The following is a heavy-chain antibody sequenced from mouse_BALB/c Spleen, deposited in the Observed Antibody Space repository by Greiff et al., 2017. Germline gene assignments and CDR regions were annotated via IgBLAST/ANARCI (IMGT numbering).Heavy chain of an antibody. CDR2: ISSGSSTI. Sequence: EVKLMESGGGLVQPGGSRKLSCAASGFTFSSFGMHWVRQAPEKGLEWVAYISSGSSTIYYADTVKGRFTISRDNPKNTLFLQMTSLRSEDTAMYYCARSGGYEGFAYWGQGTLVTVSA. J-gene: IGHJ3*01. CDR1: GFTFSSFG. D-gene: IGHD2-2*01. CDR3: ARSGGYEGFAY. V-gene: IGHV5-17*02.